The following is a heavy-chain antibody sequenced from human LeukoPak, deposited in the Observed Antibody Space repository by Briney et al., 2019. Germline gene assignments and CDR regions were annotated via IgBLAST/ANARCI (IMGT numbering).Heavy chain of an antibody. D-gene: IGHD3-22*01. Sequence: SETLSLTCTVSGGSISSGDYYWSWIRRPPGKGLEWIAYMYYSGSTYYSPSLKSRVTMSADTSKNQLSLKLSSVTAADTAVYYCARPYYYDSRIDPWGQGILVTVSS. CDR1: GGSISSGDYY. CDR2: MYYSGST. J-gene: IGHJ5*02. CDR3: ARPYYYDSRIDP. V-gene: IGHV4-30-4*01.